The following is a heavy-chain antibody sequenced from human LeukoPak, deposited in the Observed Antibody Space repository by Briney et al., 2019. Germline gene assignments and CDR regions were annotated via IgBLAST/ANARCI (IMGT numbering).Heavy chain of an antibody. CDR1: GFTFSNAW. J-gene: IGHJ4*02. V-gene: IGHV3-11*04. Sequence: GGSLRLSCAASGFTFSNAWMSWIRQAPGKGLEWVSYISSSGSTIYYADSVKGRFTISRDNAKNSLYLQMNSLRAEDTAVYYCARAGPKWELDYWGQGTLVTVSS. CDR2: ISSSGSTI. CDR3: ARAGPKWELDY. D-gene: IGHD1-26*01.